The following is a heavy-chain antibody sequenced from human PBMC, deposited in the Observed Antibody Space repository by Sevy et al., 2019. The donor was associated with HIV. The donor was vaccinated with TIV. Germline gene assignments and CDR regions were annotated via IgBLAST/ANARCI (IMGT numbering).Heavy chain of an antibody. D-gene: IGHD3-22*01. CDR3: ASPLNYYDSPSAY. Sequence: GGSLRLSCAASGFTFSYYDMNWVRQAPGKGLEWVSSISSGSSYIFYADSVEGRFTISKDNAKNSRYLQMNSLRAEDTAGYYCASPLNYYDSPSAYWGQGTLVTVSS. J-gene: IGHJ4*02. CDR2: ISSGSSYI. CDR1: GFTFSYYD. V-gene: IGHV3-21*04.